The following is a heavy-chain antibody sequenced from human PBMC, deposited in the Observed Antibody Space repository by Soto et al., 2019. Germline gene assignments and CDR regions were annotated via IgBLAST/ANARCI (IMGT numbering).Heavy chain of an antibody. CDR3: ATRDPGYCSGGSCHRGMDV. CDR2: ITASGDRT. V-gene: IGHV3-23*01. CDR1: GFTFSSYA. D-gene: IGHD2-15*01. J-gene: IGHJ6*02. Sequence: GGSLRLSCAASGFTFSSYAMSWVRQAPGKGLEWVSAITASGDRTYYADSVKGRFTISRDNSKNTLYVQMNSLRVEDTALYYCATRDPGYCSGGSCHRGMDVWGQGTTVTVSS.